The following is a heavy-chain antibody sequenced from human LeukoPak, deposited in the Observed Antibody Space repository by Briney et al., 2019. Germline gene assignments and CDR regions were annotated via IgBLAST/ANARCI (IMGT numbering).Heavy chain of an antibody. V-gene: IGHV1-69*13. J-gene: IGHJ3*02. Sequence: ASVKVSCKASGGTFSSYAISWVRQAPGQGLEWMGGIIPVFGPPSNAQKFQDRVTITADESTSTAYMELSSLTSEDTAMYYCARDRSSGTFDSFGIWGPGTMVTVSS. D-gene: IGHD1-26*01. CDR2: IIPVFGPP. CDR3: ARDRSSGTFDSFGI. CDR1: GGTFSSYA.